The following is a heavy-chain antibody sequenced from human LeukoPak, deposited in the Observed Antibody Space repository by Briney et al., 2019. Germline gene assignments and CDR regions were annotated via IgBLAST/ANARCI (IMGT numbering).Heavy chain of an antibody. CDR1: GFHFSSYV. CDR2: IGGSGAHT. D-gene: IGHD3-9*01. Sequence: GGSLRHSRAASGFHFSSYVMSDVPNAPGKGLEWVSSIGGSGAHTYYADCVKGRFTNSRDNSKSTMYLQMNSLRAEDTAVYHCAKTNGYFDMWGQGTLVTVSS. J-gene: IGHJ4*02. V-gene: IGHV3-23*01. CDR3: AKTNGYFDM.